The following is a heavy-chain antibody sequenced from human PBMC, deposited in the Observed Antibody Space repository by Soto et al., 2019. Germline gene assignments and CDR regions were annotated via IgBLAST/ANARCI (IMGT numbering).Heavy chain of an antibody. J-gene: IGHJ4*02. CDR3: AKVPSYYDFWSGYFGYFDY. V-gene: IGHV3-23*01. CDR2: ISGSGGST. Sequence: EVQLLESGGGLVQPGGSLRLSCAASGFTFSSYAMSWVRQAPGKGLEWVSAISGSGGSTYYADSVKGRFTISRDNSKNTLYLQMNSLRAEDTAVYYCAKVPSYYDFWSGYFGYFDYWGQGTLVTVSS. CDR1: GFTFSSYA. D-gene: IGHD3-3*01.